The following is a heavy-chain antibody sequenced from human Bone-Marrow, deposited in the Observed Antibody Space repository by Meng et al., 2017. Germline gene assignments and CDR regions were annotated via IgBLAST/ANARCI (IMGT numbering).Heavy chain of an antibody. Sequence: GESLKISCAASGFTFSSYAMLWVRQAPGKGLEWVAVISYDGSNKYYADSVKGRFTISRDNSKNTLYLQMNSLRAEDTAVYYCARGRFHPDYWGQGTLVTVSS. CDR1: GFTFSSYA. D-gene: IGHD2-21*01. CDR2: ISYDGSNK. V-gene: IGHV3-30*01. CDR3: ARGRFHPDY. J-gene: IGHJ4*02.